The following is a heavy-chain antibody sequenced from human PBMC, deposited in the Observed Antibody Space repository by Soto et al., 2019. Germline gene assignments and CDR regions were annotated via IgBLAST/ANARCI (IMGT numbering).Heavy chain of an antibody. Sequence: GGSLRLFCAASGFTFSSYSMNWVRQATGKGLEWVSYISSISSTIYYADSVKGRFTISRDNAKNSLYLQMNSLRAEDTAVYYCARDLCSSTSCYYHAFDIWGQGTMVTVS. D-gene: IGHD2-2*01. CDR1: GFTFSSYS. J-gene: IGHJ3*02. CDR3: ARDLCSSTSCYYHAFDI. CDR2: ISSISSTI. V-gene: IGHV3-48*01.